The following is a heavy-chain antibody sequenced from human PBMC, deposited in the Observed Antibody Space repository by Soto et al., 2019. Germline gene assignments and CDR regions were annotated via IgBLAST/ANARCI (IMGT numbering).Heavy chain of an antibody. D-gene: IGHD6-6*01. V-gene: IGHV3-74*01. CDR3: ARVAAPYYYYYMDV. CDR2: INRDGSST. Sequence: EMQLVESGGNLVQPGGSLRLSCAASGFTFSSNWMQWVRQAPGKGLVWVSRINRDGSSTSYADSVKGRFTISRDNAKNTLYQQMNSLRAEDTAVYYCARVAAPYYYYYMDVWGKGTTVTVSS. J-gene: IGHJ6*03. CDR1: GFTFSSNW.